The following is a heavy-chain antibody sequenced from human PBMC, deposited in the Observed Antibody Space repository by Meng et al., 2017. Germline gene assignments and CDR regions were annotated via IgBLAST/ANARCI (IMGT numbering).Heavy chain of an antibody. CDR3: ARDVEGVMVRGVITY. CDR2: IWYDGSNK. V-gene: IGHV3-33*01. Sequence: GESLKISCAASGFTFSSYDMHWVRQAPGKGLEWVAVIWYDGSNKYYADSVKGRFTISRDKSKNTLYLQMNSLRAEDTAVYYCARDVEGVMVRGVITYWVQGTLVTVSS. D-gene: IGHD3-10*01. CDR1: GFTFSSYD. J-gene: IGHJ4*02.